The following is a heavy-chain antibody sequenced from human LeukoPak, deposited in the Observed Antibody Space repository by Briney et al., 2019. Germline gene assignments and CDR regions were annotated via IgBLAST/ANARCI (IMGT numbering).Heavy chain of an antibody. D-gene: IGHD3-22*01. CDR2: IYPGDSDT. CDR1: GYSFTSYW. V-gene: IGHV5-51*03. J-gene: IGHJ4*02. CDR3: ARRYYYDSSGYSYYFDY. Sequence: GESLKISCKGSGYSFTSYWIGWVRQMPGKSLEWMGIIYPGDSDTIYSPSFQGQVTISADKSISTAYLQWSSLKASDTAMYYCARRYYYDSSGYSYYFDYWGQGTLVTVSS.